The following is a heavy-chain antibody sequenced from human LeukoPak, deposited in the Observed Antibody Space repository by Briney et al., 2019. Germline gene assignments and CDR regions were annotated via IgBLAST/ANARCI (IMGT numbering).Heavy chain of an antibody. J-gene: IGHJ4*02. CDR3: AKGAGSTMIVVVTSGFDY. CDR2: ISGSGGST. V-gene: IGHV3-23*01. D-gene: IGHD3-22*01. CDR1: GFTFSSYA. Sequence: PGGSLRLSCAASGFTFSSYAMSWVRQAPGKGLEWVSAISGSGGSTYYADSVKGRFIISRDNSKNTLYLQMNSLRAEDTAVYYCAKGAGSTMIVVVTSGFDYWGQGTLVTVSS.